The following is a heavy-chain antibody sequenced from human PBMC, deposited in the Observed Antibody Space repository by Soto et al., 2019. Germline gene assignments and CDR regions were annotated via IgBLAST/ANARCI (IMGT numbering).Heavy chain of an antibody. CDR3: ASSPPLRYFDWLSTYYYYMDV. V-gene: IGHV4-39*01. D-gene: IGHD3-9*01. CDR1: GGSISSSSYY. Sequence: SETLSLTCTVSGGSISSSSYYWGWIRQPPGKGLEWIGSIYYSGSTYYNPSLKSRVTISVDTSKNQFSLKLSSVTAADTAVYYCASSPPLRYFDWLSTYYYYMDVWGKGTTVTVSS. J-gene: IGHJ6*03. CDR2: IYYSGST.